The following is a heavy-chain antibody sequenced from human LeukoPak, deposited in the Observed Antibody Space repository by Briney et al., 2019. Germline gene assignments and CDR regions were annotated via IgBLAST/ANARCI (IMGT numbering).Heavy chain of an antibody. CDR1: GFTFSSYA. D-gene: IGHD3-3*01. V-gene: IGHV3-30*04. CDR3: ARVRRLFWSGYYADY. J-gene: IGHJ4*02. Sequence: PGRSLRLSCAASGFTFSSYAMHWVRQAPGKGLEWVAVISYDGSNKYYADSVKGRFTISRDNSKNTLYLQMNSLRAEDTAVYYCARVRRLFWSGYYADYWGQGTLVTVSS. CDR2: ISYDGSNK.